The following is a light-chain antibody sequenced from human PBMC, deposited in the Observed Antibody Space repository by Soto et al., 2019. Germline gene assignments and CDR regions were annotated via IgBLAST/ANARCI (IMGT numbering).Light chain of an antibody. CDR3: SSYTSSYIRDVV. CDR1: SSDVGAYNY. CDR2: DVS. J-gene: IGLJ2*01. Sequence: QSALTQPASVSGSPGQSITISCTGTSSDVGAYNYVSWYQQHPGKAPKLMIYDVSYRPSGVSNRFSGSKSGNTASLTISGLQAEDEANYYCSSYTSSYIRDVVFGGGTKLTVL. V-gene: IGLV2-14*01.